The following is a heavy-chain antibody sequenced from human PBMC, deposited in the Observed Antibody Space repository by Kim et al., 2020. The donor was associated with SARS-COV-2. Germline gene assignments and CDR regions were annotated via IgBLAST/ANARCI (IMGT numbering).Heavy chain of an antibody. V-gene: IGHV3-53*01. CDR1: FFPVSSSY. CDR2: IYSGVTA. J-gene: IGHJ5*02. CDR3: TKDRDDCTYCWWTFTT. Sequence: WVSLRLSCAASFFPVSSSYMSGVRQAPGKGLEWVSIIYSGVTAYYTHSVKGRFNFSRDDSKSTLYLQMNCLRADDAALCDSTKDRDDCTYCWWTFTTWGRGTQVTVSS. D-gene: IGHD2-8*01.